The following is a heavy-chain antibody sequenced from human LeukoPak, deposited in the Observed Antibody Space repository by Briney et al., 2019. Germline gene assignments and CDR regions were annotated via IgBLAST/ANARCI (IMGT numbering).Heavy chain of an antibody. D-gene: IGHD1-1*01. CDR1: GGSLTFYY. Sequence: SETLSLTCTVSGGSLTFYYWSWIRQPPGKGLEWIGYIYYSGSTNYNPSLKSRVTISVDTSKNQFSLKLSSVTAVDTAVYYCARGGRRYFDYWGQGTLVTVSS. CDR2: IYYSGST. J-gene: IGHJ4*02. V-gene: IGHV4-59*01. CDR3: ARGGRRYFDY.